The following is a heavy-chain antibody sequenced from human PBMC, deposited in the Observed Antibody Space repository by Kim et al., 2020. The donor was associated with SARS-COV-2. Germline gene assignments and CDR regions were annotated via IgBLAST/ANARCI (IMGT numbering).Heavy chain of an antibody. D-gene: IGHD6-19*01. CDR3: ARDIAVAGTLGYYYYGMDV. CDR1: GDSVSSNSAA. CDR2: TYYRSKWYN. J-gene: IGHJ6*02. V-gene: IGHV6-1*01. Sequence: SQTLSLTCAISGDSVSSNSAAWNWIRQSPSRGLEWLGRTYYRSKWYNDYAVSVKSRITINPDTSKNQFSLQLNSVTPEDTAVYYCARDIAVAGTLGYYYYGMDVWGQGTTVTVSS.